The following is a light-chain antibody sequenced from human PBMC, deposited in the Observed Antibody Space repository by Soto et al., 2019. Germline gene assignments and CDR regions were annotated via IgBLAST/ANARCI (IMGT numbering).Light chain of an antibody. CDR1: SSDIGVYNH. CDR3: SSFTSTSTNYV. V-gene: IGLV2-14*01. J-gene: IGLJ1*01. CDR2: DVS. Sequence: QSVLTQPASVSVSPGQSITISCTGTSSDIGVYNHVSWYQQHPGKAPKLMIYDVSNRPSGVSNRFSGSKSGNTASLTISGLQPEDEADYYCSSFTSTSTNYVFGTGTKVT.